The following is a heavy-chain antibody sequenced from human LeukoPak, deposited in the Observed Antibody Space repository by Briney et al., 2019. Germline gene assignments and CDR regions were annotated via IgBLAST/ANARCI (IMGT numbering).Heavy chain of an antibody. CDR1: GYTFTGYY. CDR2: INPNSGGT. V-gene: IGHV1-2*06. J-gene: IGHJ4*02. CDR3: ARDITFRGYASGY. Sequence: ASVKVSCKASGYTFTGYYMRWVRQAPGQGLEWMGRINPNSGGTNYAQKFQGRVTMTRDTSISTAYMELSRLRSDDTAVYYCARDITFRGYASGYWGQGTLVTVSS. D-gene: IGHD5-12*01.